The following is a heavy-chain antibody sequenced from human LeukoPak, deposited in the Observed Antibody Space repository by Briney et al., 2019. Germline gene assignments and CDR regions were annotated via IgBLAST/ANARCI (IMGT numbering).Heavy chain of an antibody. V-gene: IGHV3-21*01. Sequence: PGGSLRLSCAASGFTFSSYSMNWVRQAPGKGLEWVSSISSSNSYIYYADLVKGRFTISRDNAKNSLYLQMNSLRAEDTAVYYCARETNPNYYDSSGYLPTFDYWGQGTLVTVSS. CDR1: GFTFSSYS. CDR2: ISSSNSYI. J-gene: IGHJ4*02. CDR3: ARETNPNYYDSSGYLPTFDY. D-gene: IGHD3-22*01.